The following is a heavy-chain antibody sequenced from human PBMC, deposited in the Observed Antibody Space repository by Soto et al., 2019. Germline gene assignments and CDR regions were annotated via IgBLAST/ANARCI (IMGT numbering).Heavy chain of an antibody. CDR3: ARDTYYHDSSGYYVFDY. J-gene: IGHJ4*02. CDR1: EFTFSSYG. D-gene: IGHD3-22*01. CDR2: ISYDGNNK. V-gene: IGHV3-30*03. Sequence: QVQLVESGGGVVKPGRSLRLSCAASEFTFSSYGIHWVRQAPGKGLEWVAIISYDGNNKQYADSVKGRFTISRDNSKSSLHLQMNSLRVEDTAVYYCARDTYYHDSSGYYVFDYWGQGTLVTVSS.